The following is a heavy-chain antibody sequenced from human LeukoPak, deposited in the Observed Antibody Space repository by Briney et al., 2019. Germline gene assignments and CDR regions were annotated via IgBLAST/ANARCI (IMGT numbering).Heavy chain of an antibody. Sequence: GGSLRLSCAASGFTFNSYWMYWVRQAPGKGLEWVSVIYSGGNTSYADSVKGRFTISRDNSKNTLFLQMSSLRVEDTAVYYCAGRSLRSGGDYWGQGTLVTVSS. CDR1: GFTFNSYW. D-gene: IGHD2-15*01. CDR3: AGRSLRSGGDY. V-gene: IGHV3-53*01. J-gene: IGHJ4*02. CDR2: IYSGGNT.